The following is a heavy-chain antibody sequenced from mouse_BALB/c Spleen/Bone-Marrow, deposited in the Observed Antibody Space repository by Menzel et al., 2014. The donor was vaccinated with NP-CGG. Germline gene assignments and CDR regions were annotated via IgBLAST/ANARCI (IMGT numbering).Heavy chain of an antibody. D-gene: IGHD2-1*01. CDR1: GYSITSGYY. V-gene: IGHV3-6*02. Sequence: ESGPGLVKPSQSLSLTCSVTGYSITSGYYWYCIRQFPENQLEWMGYISYDGTNYYNPSFNNRISITRDTSKKQLCRKLNSVTAEDTATCDCVRDGNYFDIDEWGRGTTLTVSS. J-gene: IGHJ2*01. CDR2: ISYDGTN. CDR3: VRDGNYFDIDE.